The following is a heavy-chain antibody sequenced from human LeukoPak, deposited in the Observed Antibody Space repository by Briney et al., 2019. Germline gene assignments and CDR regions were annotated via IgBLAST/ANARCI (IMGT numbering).Heavy chain of an antibody. CDR3: AKYDILTGSPPFDP. Sequence: GGSLTLSCAASGFTFSSYARSWVRQAPGKGLEWVSAISGSGGSTYYADSVKGRFTSSRDNSKNTLYLQMNSLRAEDTSVYYCAKYDILTGSPPFDPWGQGTLVTVSS. J-gene: IGHJ5*02. CDR1: GFTFSSYA. D-gene: IGHD3-9*01. CDR2: ISGSGGST. V-gene: IGHV3-23*01.